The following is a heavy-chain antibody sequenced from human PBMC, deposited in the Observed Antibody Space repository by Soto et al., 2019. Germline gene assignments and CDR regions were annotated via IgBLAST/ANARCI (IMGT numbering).Heavy chain of an antibody. CDR2: IRYTTTET. V-gene: IGHV3-21*01. CDR1: GFTFSSYS. J-gene: IGHJ4*02. Sequence: VSLRLSCAASGFTFSSYSMNWVRQAPGKGLEWVSTIRYTTTETYYADSVKGRFSISRDNAKNSLYLQMNSLRVEDTAVYYCARDQGTAANLDYWGQGVQVTVSS. D-gene: IGHD6-13*01. CDR3: ARDQGTAANLDY.